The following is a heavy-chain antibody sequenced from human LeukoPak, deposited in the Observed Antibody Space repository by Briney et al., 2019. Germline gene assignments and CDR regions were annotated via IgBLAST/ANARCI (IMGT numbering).Heavy chain of an antibody. Sequence: SVKGSCKASGFTFTSSAVQWVRQARGQGLDWIGLIVVGSGNTNYAQKSQERVTINRDMSTSTAYMELSSLSSEDTAVYYCATDDVTTGTKTALGYWGQGTLVTVSS. D-gene: IGHD1-1*01. V-gene: IGHV1-58*01. CDR1: GFTFTSSA. CDR3: ATDDVTTGTKTALGY. J-gene: IGHJ4*02. CDR2: IVVGSGNT.